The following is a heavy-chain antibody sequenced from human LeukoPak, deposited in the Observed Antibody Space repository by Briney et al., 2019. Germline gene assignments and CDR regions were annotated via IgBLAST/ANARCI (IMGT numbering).Heavy chain of an antibody. CDR2: ISYDGGNK. CDR1: GFTFSSYA. V-gene: IGHV3-30*04. Sequence: GRSLRLSCAASGFTFSSYAIHWVRQAPGKGLEWVAAISYDGGNKYYADSVKGRFTISRDNSKNTLYLQVNSLRAEDTAVYCCARDSFDPTGFDPWGQGTLVTVSS. D-gene: IGHD3-10*01. CDR3: ARDSFDPTGFDP. J-gene: IGHJ5*02.